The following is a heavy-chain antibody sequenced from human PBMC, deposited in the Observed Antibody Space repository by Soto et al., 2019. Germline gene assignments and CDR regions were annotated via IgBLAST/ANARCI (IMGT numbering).Heavy chain of an antibody. J-gene: IGHJ4*02. CDR2: ISSSSSTI. CDR1: GFTFSSYS. V-gene: IGHV3-48*01. Sequence: GGSLRLSCAASGFTFSSYSMNWVRQAPGRGLEWVSYISSSSSTIYYADSVKGRFTISRDNAKNSLYLQMNSLRAEDTAVYYCAREACSGGNCFYFGPDYWGQGTLVTVSS. CDR3: AREACSGGNCFYFGPDY. D-gene: IGHD2-15*01.